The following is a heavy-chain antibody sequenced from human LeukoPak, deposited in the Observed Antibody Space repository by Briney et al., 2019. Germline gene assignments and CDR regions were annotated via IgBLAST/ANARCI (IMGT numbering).Heavy chain of an antibody. D-gene: IGHD2-2*01. J-gene: IGHJ4*02. Sequence: GGSLRLSCAASGFTFSTYWMSWVRQAPGKGLEWVANIKQDGSDKYYVDSVKGRFTISRDNAKNSLFLQMNSLGAEDTAVYYCARVRCSSNSCFPDYWGQGTLVTVSS. CDR1: GFTFSTYW. V-gene: IGHV3-7*01. CDR2: IKQDGSDK. CDR3: ARVRCSSNSCFPDY.